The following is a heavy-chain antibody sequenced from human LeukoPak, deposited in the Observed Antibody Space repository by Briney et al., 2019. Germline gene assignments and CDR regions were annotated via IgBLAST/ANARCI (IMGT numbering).Heavy chain of an antibody. CDR3: GRLLYYYDSSGEYI. J-gene: IGHJ3*02. D-gene: IGHD3-22*01. CDR1: GYTFTTYW. V-gene: IGHV5-51*01. Sequence: GESLKISCKGSGYTFTTYWIGWVRQMPGKGLEWMGIIYPGDSDTRYSPSFQGRVTISADKSISTAYLQWSSLKASDTAIYYCGRLLYYYDSSGEYIWGQGTMVTVSS. CDR2: IYPGDSDT.